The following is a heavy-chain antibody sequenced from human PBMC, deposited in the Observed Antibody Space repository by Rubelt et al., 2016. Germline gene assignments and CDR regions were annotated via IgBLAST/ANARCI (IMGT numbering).Heavy chain of an antibody. J-gene: IGHJ4*02. V-gene: IGHV1-18*01. CDR3: ARFAIGGHSSGYLFDY. Sequence: QVQLVQSGAEVKKPGASVKVSCKASGYTFTSYGISWVRQAPGQGLEWMGWISAYNDNTNYAQKLQGIVTMTTDTSTSTAYMELRSLRSDDTAVYYCARFAIGGHSSGYLFDYWGQGTLVTVSS. D-gene: IGHD3-22*01. CDR2: ISAYNDNT. CDR1: GYTFTSYG.